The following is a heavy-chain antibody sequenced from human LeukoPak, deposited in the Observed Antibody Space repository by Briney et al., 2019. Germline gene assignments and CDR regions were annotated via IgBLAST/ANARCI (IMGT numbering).Heavy chain of an antibody. V-gene: IGHV1-69*13. CDR2: IIPIFGTA. D-gene: IGHD2-2*01. Sequence: ASVTVSCKASGATFSSYAISWVQQAPGQGLEWMGGIIPIFGTANYAQKLQGRVTITADESTSTAYMELSSLRSEDTAVYYCATGYCSSTSCYVDAFDIWGQGTMVTVSS. J-gene: IGHJ3*02. CDR1: GATFSSYA. CDR3: ATGYCSSTSCYVDAFDI.